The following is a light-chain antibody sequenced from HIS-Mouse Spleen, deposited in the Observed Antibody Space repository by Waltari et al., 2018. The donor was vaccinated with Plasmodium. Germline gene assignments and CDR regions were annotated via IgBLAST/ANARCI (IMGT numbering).Light chain of an antibody. Sequence: QSALTQPASVSGSPGQSITISCTGTSRDVGSYNLVSWYQQHPGKAPKLMIYEGSKRPSGVSNRFSVSKSGNTASLTISGLQAEDEADYYCCSYAGSSTFVFGGGTKLTVL. CDR2: EGS. J-gene: IGLJ3*02. CDR1: SRDVGSYNL. V-gene: IGLV2-23*03. CDR3: CSYAGSSTFV.